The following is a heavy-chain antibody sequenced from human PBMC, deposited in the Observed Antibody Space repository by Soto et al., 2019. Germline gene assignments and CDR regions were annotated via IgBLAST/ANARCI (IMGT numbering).Heavy chain of an antibody. V-gene: IGHV3-21*01. D-gene: IGHD3-9*01. Sequence: EVQLVESGGGLVKPGGSLRLSCAASGFIFSSYSMNWVRQAPGKGLEWVSSISSSSSYIYYADSVKGRFTISRDNAKNSLYLQMNSLRAEDTAVYYCARDLYDILTGYPNWFDPWGQGTLVTVSS. CDR1: GFIFSSYS. CDR2: ISSSSSYI. J-gene: IGHJ5*02. CDR3: ARDLYDILTGYPNWFDP.